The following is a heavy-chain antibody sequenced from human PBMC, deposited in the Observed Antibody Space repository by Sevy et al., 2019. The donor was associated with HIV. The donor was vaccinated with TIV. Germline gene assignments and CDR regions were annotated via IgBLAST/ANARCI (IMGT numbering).Heavy chain of an antibody. Sequence: SETLSLTCAVYGGSFSGYYWSWIRQPPGKGLEWIGEINHSGGTNYNPSLKSRFTISGATSKNQFSLNLNSVTASDTDVYYCARHCTGSSCSHAFDIWAQGTMVTVSS. J-gene: IGHJ3*02. CDR3: ARHCTGSSCSHAFDI. CDR1: GGSFSGYY. CDR2: INHSGGT. D-gene: IGHD2-15*01. V-gene: IGHV4-34*01.